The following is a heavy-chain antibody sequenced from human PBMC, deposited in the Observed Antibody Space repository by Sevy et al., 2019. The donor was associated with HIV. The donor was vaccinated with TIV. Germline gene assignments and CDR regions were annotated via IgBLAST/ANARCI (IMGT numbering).Heavy chain of an antibody. CDR1: GYTLTELS. CDR2: FDPEDGEI. J-gene: IGHJ4*02. CDR3: ATTKDYYDSSGCPSDY. V-gene: IGHV1-24*01. D-gene: IGHD3-22*01. Sequence: ASVKVSCKVSGYTLTELSMHWVRQAPGKGLEWMGSFDPEDGEIIYAQNFQGRVTMTEDTSTDTAYMELSSLRSEDTAVYFCATTKDYYDSSGCPSDYWGQGTLVTVSS.